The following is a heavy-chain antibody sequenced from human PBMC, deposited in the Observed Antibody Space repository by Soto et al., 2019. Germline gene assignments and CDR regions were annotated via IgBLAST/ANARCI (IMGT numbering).Heavy chain of an antibody. V-gene: IGHV3-23*01. CDR1: GFTFSNYA. Sequence: PGGSLRLSCAASGFTFSNYAMSWVRQAPGKGLEWVSAISGSGGSTYYADSVKGRFTISRDNSKNTLYLQMNSLRAEDTAVYYCAKDSNYDILTGYPNWFDPWGQGTLVTVSS. CDR2: ISGSGGST. CDR3: AKDSNYDILTGYPNWFDP. J-gene: IGHJ5*02. D-gene: IGHD3-9*01.